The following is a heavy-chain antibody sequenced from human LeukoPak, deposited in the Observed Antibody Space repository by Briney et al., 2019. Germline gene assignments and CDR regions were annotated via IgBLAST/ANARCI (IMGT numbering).Heavy chain of an antibody. J-gene: IGHJ5*02. V-gene: IGHV3-30*03. CDR2: ISSDGSNK. D-gene: IGHD3-22*01. CDR1: GFTFSNYG. Sequence: PGRSLRLSCAASGFTFSNYGMNWVRQAPGKGLEWVAVISSDGSNKYYADSVKGRFTISRDSSKNTLYLQMNSLRAEDTAVYYCARGNYDSSGYLDQWGQGTLVTVSS. CDR3: ARGNYDSSGYLDQ.